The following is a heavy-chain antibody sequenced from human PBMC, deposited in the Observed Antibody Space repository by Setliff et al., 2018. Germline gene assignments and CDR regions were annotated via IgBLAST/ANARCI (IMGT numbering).Heavy chain of an antibody. J-gene: IGHJ4*02. CDR2: IYYTGST. CDR3: ARDMGQPYYFES. CDR1: GGSISSSSHY. Sequence: TLSLTCTVPGGSISSSSHYWGWIRQPPGKGLEWIGSIYYTGSTYYNPSLKSRVTMSVDTSKRQFSLKLGSATAADTAVYYCARDMGQPYYFESWGRGTLVTVSS. V-gene: IGHV4-39*07. D-gene: IGHD1-1*01.